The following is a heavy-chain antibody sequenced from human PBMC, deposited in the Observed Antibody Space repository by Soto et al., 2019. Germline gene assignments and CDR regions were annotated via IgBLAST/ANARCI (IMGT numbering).Heavy chain of an antibody. CDR3: ARDYDIWGEDGFDP. Sequence: QVQLVQSGGEMRKPGASVKVSCKASGYTFTNFGISWVRQAPGQGFEWVGWISGYNGDTNYAPKFLGKIIMTKDTSTTTAYMELTTLTSDDTAVYYCARDYDIWGEDGFDPWGQGTLVTVSS. D-gene: IGHD3-9*01. CDR2: ISGYNGDT. CDR1: GYTFTNFG. J-gene: IGHJ5*02. V-gene: IGHV1-18*01.